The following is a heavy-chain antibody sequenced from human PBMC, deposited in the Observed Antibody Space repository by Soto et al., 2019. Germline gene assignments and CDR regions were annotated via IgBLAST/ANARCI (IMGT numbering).Heavy chain of an antibody. CDR2: IIPILGIA. V-gene: IGHV1-69*02. Sequence: QVQLVQSGAEVKKPGSSVKVSCKASGGTFSSYTISWVRQAPGQGLEWMGRIIPILGIANYAQKFQGRVTITADKSTSTAYMERSSLRSEDTAVYSCARQTEDGDYGDWGQGALVTVSS. CDR1: GGTFSSYT. D-gene: IGHD4-17*01. CDR3: ARQTEDGDYGD. J-gene: IGHJ4*02.